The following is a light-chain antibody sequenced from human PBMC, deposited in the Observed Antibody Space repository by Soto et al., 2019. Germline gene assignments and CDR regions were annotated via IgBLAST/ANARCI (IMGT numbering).Light chain of an antibody. J-gene: IGKJ4*01. V-gene: IGKV3-15*01. CDR2: GAS. Sequence: DIVMTQSPATLSVAPGERVTFSCRASQGVSRELAWYQHKPGQAPRLLISGASTGATGIPARFSGSGSGTEFTLTISSLQSGDCAIYYCQQYHTWPITFGGGTKVDIK. CDR1: QGVSRE. CDR3: QQYHTWPIT.